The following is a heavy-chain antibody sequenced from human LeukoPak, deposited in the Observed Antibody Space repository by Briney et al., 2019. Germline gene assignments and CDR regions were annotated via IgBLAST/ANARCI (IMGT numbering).Heavy chain of an antibody. CDR2: IQQDGSEK. J-gene: IGHJ3*02. CDR1: GFTFSTYW. V-gene: IGHV3-7*01. Sequence: PGGSLRLSCAASGFTFSTYWMSWVRQAPGKGLEWVANIQQDGSEKYYVDSVKGRFTISRDNAKNSLYLQMNSLRAEDTAVYYCTRLSGSYAFDIWGQGTMVTVSS. CDR3: TRLSGSYAFDI. D-gene: IGHD1-26*01.